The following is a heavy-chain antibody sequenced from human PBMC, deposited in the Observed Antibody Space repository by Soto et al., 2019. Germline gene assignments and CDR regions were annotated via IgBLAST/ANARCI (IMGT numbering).Heavy chain of an antibody. J-gene: IGHJ4*02. D-gene: IGHD4-17*01. CDR3: ARDTDYATLIY. CDR1: GFTFSSYT. V-gene: IGHV3-21*01. Sequence: GSLRLSCVASGFTFSSYTMNWVRQAPGRGLEWVSSITSTSSYIYYADSVKGRFTISRDNAKKSLYLQMNSLRAEDTAVYYCARDTDYATLIYWGQGP. CDR2: ITSTSSYI.